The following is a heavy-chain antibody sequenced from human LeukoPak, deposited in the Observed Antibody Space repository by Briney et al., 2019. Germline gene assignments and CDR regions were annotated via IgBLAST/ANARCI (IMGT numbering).Heavy chain of an antibody. J-gene: IGHJ6*02. CDR3: ARNNDMDV. CDR1: GFILSNHW. D-gene: IGHD1/OR15-1a*01. Sequence: GSSLRLSCAASGFILSNHWMTWVRQAPGKGPEWVANVNKDGSEKYYVDSAKGRFTISRDTAKNSLYLQMNNLRAEDTALYYCARNNDMDVWGQGTTVIVSS. CDR2: VNKDGSEK. V-gene: IGHV3-7*03.